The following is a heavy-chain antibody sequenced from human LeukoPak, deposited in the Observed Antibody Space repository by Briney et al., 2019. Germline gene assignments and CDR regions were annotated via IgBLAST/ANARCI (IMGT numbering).Heavy chain of an antibody. D-gene: IGHD3-22*01. CDR2: ISYDGSNT. CDR3: ASSGYYWGYFDY. J-gene: IGHJ4*02. Sequence: SGGSLRLSCAASGFTFNAFAMHWVRQAPGKGLEWVAVISYDGSNTFYGDSVKGRFTISRDNSENTLYLQMNSLRAEDTAVYYCASSGYYWGYFDYWGQGTLVTVSS. CDR1: GFTFNAFA. V-gene: IGHV3-30*03.